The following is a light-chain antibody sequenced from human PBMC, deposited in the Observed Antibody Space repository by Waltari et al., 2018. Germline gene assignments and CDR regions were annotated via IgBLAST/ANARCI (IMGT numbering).Light chain of an antibody. V-gene: IGLV1-47*01. Sequence: QSVLTQPPSASGTPGQRVTISCSGSSSNLGSNSVPWYQQLPGTAPKLLIYHNNQRPSGVPDRFSGSKSGTSASLAISGLRSEDEADYYCAAWDDSLSGRVIFGGGTKLTVL. CDR3: AAWDDSLSGRVI. CDR2: HNN. J-gene: IGLJ2*01. CDR1: SSNLGSNS.